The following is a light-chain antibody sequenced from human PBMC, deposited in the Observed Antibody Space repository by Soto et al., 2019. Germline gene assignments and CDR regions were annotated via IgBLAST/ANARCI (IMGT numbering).Light chain of an antibody. J-gene: IGKJ1*01. Sequence: DIQITQSPPTLSASGVDIVSITCRASQTISSWLAWYQQKPGKAPNLLIYKASTLESGVPSRFSGSGSGTEFTLTISSLQPGDFATYYCQHYNSYSWAFGQGTKVDIK. CDR1: QTISSW. CDR2: KAS. CDR3: QHYNSYSWA. V-gene: IGKV1-5*03.